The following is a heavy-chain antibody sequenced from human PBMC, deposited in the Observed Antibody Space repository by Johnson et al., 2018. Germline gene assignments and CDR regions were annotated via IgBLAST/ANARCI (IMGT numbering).Heavy chain of an antibody. V-gene: IGHV3-53*01. CDR3: ARESTMGCSPEGDAFNS. Sequence: VQLVQSGGGLRQPGGSLRLSCAASGFNVSSNYLNWVRQAPGKGLEWVSVIYAGGQTFYAGSVKGRFTISRDNSRNTLYLPMGTLRAEDTAVYYCARESTMGCSPEGDAFNSWGQGTMVIVSS. J-gene: IGHJ3*02. CDR1: GFNVSSNY. CDR2: IYAGGQT. D-gene: IGHD4/OR15-4a*01.